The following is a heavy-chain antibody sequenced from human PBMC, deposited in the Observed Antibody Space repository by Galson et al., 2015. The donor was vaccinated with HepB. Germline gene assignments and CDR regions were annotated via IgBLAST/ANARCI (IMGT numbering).Heavy chain of an antibody. D-gene: IGHD1-14*01. Sequence: SLRLSCAASGFVISRSWMSWVRQAPGKGLEWVANIKQDGSEKYCVDSVKGRFTISRDNAKNSLYLQMNSLTAEDTAVYYCYAGHYFDSWGQGTLVTVSS. J-gene: IGHJ4*02. CDR1: GFVISRSW. CDR3: YAGHYFDS. V-gene: IGHV3-7*01. CDR2: IKQDGSEK.